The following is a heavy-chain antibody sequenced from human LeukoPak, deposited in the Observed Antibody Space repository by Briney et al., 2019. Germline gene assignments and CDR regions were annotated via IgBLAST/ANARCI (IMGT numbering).Heavy chain of an antibody. CDR2: IFHTGST. D-gene: IGHD3-16*01. Sequence: KPSETLSLTCTVSGGSLSNHYWNWIRHPAGTGLEYIGRIFHTGSTNYNPSLKSRVTMSVDTSSNQFSLNLTSVTAADTAVYYCARGPLGGESFVIWGQGTMVTVSS. J-gene: IGHJ3*02. V-gene: IGHV4-4*07. CDR1: GGSLSNHY. CDR3: ARGPLGGESFVI.